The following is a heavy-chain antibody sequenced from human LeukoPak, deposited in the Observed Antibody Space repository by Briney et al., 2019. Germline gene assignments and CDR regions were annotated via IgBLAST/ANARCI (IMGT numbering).Heavy chain of an antibody. V-gene: IGHV1-18*01. CDR1: GCTFTSYG. Sequence: GASVKVSCKASGCTFTSYGISWVRQAPGQGLEWMGWISAYNGNTNYAQKFQGRVTMTTDTSTSTAYMELRSLRSDDTAVYYCARVEWLLLRPFDPWGQGTLVTVSS. D-gene: IGHD3-22*01. J-gene: IGHJ5*02. CDR2: ISAYNGNT. CDR3: ARVEWLLLRPFDP.